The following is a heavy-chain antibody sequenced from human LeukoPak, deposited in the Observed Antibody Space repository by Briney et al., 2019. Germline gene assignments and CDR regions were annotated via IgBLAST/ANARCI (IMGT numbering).Heavy chain of an antibody. J-gene: IGHJ5*02. CDR3: ARQGRRVQLWSRTNWFDP. CDR2: IYYSGST. V-gene: IGHV4-59*08. D-gene: IGHD5-18*01. Sequence: SETLSLTCTVSGGSISSYYWSWIRQPPGKGLEWIGYIYYSGSTNYNPSLKGRVTISVDTSKNQFSLKLSSVTAADTAVYYCARQGRRVQLWSRTNWFDPWGQGTLVTVSS. CDR1: GGSISSYY.